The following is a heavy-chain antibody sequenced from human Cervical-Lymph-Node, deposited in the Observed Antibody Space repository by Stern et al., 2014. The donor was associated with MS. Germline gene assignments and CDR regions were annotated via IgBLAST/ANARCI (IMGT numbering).Heavy chain of an antibody. CDR2: IYWDDDT. D-gene: IGHD4-17*01. V-gene: IGHV2-5*02. J-gene: IGHJ4*02. CDR3: ARDYGDFFDY. CDR1: GFSLSTPGAG. Sequence: QVTLKESGPTLVKPTQTLTLTCAFSGFSLSTPGAGVGWIRQPPGKALEWLACIYWDDDTRFSPSLKSRLTIIKDTSKNQVVLTMTNMDPVDTATYYCARDYGDFFDYWGQGALVPVSS.